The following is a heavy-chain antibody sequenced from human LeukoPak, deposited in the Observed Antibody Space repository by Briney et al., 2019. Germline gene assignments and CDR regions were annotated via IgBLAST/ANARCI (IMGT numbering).Heavy chain of an antibody. V-gene: IGHV1-69*13. Sequence: SVKVSCKASGFTFTNYYMHWVRQAPGQGLEWMGGIIPIFGTANYAQKFQGRVTITADESTSTAYMELSSLRSEDTAVYYCARDIHSSSWYMDYWGQGTLVTVSS. D-gene: IGHD6-13*01. CDR2: IIPIFGTA. J-gene: IGHJ4*02. CDR3: ARDIHSSSWYMDY. CDR1: GFTFTNYY.